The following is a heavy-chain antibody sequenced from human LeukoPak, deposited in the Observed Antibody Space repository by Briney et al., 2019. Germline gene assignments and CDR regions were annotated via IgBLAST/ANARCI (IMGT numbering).Heavy chain of an antibody. Sequence: ASVKVSCKVSGYSFTSYGVSWVRQAPGQGLEWMGRIIPILGIANYAQKFQGRVTITADESTSTAYMELSSLRSEDTAVYYCARGLITIFGVVTTSYYYYYMDVWGKGTTVTVSS. CDR3: ARGLITIFGVVTTSYYYYYMDV. J-gene: IGHJ6*03. CDR1: GYSFTSYG. V-gene: IGHV1-69*04. D-gene: IGHD3-3*01. CDR2: IIPILGIA.